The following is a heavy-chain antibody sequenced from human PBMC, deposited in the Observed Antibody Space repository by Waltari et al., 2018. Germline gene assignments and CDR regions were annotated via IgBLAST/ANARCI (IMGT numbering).Heavy chain of an antibody. CDR1: GYTFTSYD. CDR3: ARALSSKYCSSTSCYPSDY. V-gene: IGHV1-8*01. D-gene: IGHD2-2*01. Sequence: QVQLVQSGAEVKKPGASVKVSCKASGYTFTSYDINWVRPATGQGREWMGWINPNSGNTGYAQKFQGRGTMTRNTSISTAYMELSSLRSEDTAVYYCARALSSKYCSSTSCYPSDYWGQGTLVTVSS. J-gene: IGHJ4*02. CDR2: INPNSGNT.